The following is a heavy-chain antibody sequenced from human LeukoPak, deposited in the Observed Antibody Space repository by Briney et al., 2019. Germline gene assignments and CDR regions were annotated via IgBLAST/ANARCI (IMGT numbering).Heavy chain of an antibody. CDR2: IHHSGRT. CDR1: GGSISGFY. CDR3: ARSHDFDWLTDY. D-gene: IGHD3-9*01. Sequence: PSETLSLTCTVSGGSISGFYWNWVRHPPGKGLEWIGYIHHSGRTSYNPSLESRLAISVDTSKNQFSLKLSSVTAADTAVYYCARSHDFDWLTDYWGQGTLVTVSS. V-gene: IGHV4-59*01. J-gene: IGHJ4*02.